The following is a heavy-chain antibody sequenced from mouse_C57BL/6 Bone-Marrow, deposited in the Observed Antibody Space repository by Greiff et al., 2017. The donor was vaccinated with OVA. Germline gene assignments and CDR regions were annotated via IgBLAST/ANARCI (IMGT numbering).Heavy chain of an antibody. V-gene: IGHV14-4*01. J-gene: IGHJ2*01. D-gene: IGHD2-4*01. Sequence: EVQLQQSGAELVRPGASVTLSCTASGFNIKDDYMHWVKQRPEQGLEWIGWIDPENGDTEYASKFQGKATITADTSSNTAYLQLSSLTSEDTAVYYCSYYDYDGGYWGQGTTLTVSS. CDR3: SYYDYDGGY. CDR2: IDPENGDT. CDR1: GFNIKDDY.